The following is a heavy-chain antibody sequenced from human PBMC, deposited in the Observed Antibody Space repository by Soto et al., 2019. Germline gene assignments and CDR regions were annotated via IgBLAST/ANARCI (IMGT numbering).Heavy chain of an antibody. CDR1: GFSLSTSGAA. V-gene: IGHV2-5*02. Sequence: QINLIECGPTLVKPTQTLTLTCTFSGFSLSTSGAAVGWVRQRPGRALEWLALIYWDGDKRYNASLGNRLTITKDTSMNQVVLTLTNVDPADTATYYCAHRATMTIFGLIIDNGIRFDPCGQGTRVIVSS. J-gene: IGHJ5*02. CDR2: IYWDGDK. CDR3: AHRATMTIFGLIIDNGIRFDP. D-gene: IGHD3-3*01.